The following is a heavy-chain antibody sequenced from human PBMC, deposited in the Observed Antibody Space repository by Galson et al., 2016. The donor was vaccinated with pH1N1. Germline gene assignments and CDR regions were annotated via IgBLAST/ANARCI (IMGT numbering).Heavy chain of an antibody. CDR1: GFSVSSSGMG. Sequence: PALVKPTQTLTLTCNFSGFSVSSSGMGVGWIRQPPGKGLEWLAVIYWDDDKRYSPSLKSRLTITKETSKNQVVLKMTNMDPADTATYYCAHEEVMLTNAFDYGGQATIVTFSS. D-gene: IGHD3-16*01. V-gene: IGHV2-5*02. CDR2: IYWDDDK. CDR3: AHEEVMLTNAFDY. J-gene: IGHJ3*01.